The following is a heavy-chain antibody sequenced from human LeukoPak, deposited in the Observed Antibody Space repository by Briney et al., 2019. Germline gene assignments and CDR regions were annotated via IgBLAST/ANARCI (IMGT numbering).Heavy chain of an antibody. D-gene: IGHD5-18*01. CDR3: ARGGYSYGLALWY. CDR2: ISSRSSYI. J-gene: IGHJ4*02. Sequence: PGGSLRLSCAASGFTFSSYSMNWVRQAPGKGLEWVSSISSRSSYIYYADSVKGRFTISRDNAKNSLYLQMNSLRAKDTAVYYCARGGYSYGLALWYWGQGTLVTVSS. V-gene: IGHV3-21*01. CDR1: GFTFSSYS.